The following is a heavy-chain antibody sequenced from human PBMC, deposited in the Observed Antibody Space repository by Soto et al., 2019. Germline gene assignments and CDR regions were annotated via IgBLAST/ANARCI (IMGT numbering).Heavy chain of an antibody. Sequence: GASVKVSCKASGGTFSSYAISWVRQAPGQGLEWMGGIIPIFGTANYAQKFQGRVTITADESTSTAYMELSSLRSEDTAVYYCGVCGGDCSSIYYYYYGMDVWGQGTTVTVSS. CDR3: GVCGGDCSSIYYYYYGMDV. CDR1: GGTFSSYA. CDR2: IIPIFGTA. J-gene: IGHJ6*02. D-gene: IGHD2-21*02. V-gene: IGHV1-69*13.